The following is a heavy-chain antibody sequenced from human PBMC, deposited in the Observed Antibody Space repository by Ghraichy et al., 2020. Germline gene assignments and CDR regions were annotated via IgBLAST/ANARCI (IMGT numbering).Heavy chain of an antibody. CDR2: ISYDGSNK. CDR3: SVGRGGDCYYQECGAFDI. V-gene: IGHV3-30-3*01. J-gene: IGHJ3*02. D-gene: IGHD2-21*02. Sequence: LSLTCAASGFTFSSYAMHWVRQAPGKGLEWVAVISYDGSNKYYADSVKGRFTISRDNSKNTLYLQMNSLRAEDTAVYYCSVGRGGDCYYQECGAFDIWGQGTMVTVSS. CDR1: GFTFSSYA.